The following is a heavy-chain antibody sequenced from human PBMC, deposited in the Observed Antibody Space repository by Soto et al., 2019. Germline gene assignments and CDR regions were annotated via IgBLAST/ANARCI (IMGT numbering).Heavy chain of an antibody. V-gene: IGHV3-11*01. CDR1: GFTFSTYA. CDR3: ARESPFDP. Sequence: LRLSCAASGFTFSTYAMAWVRQAPGKGLEWVSYVSSSGRTIYYADSVKGRFTISRDNAKNSLYLQMNSLRAEDTAVYYCARESPFDPWGQGTRVTVSS. J-gene: IGHJ5*02. CDR2: VSSSGRTI.